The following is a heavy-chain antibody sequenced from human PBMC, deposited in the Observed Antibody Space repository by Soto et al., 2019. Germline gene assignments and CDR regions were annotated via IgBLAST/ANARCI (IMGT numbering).Heavy chain of an antibody. CDR1: GFTFSSYA. J-gene: IGHJ4*02. D-gene: IGHD5-18*01. CDR3: AREGRGYSYGFDY. V-gene: IGHV3-30-3*01. Sequence: GGSLRLSCAASGFTFSSYAMHWVRQAPGKGLEWVAVISYDGSNKYYADSVKGRFTISRDNSKNTLYLQMNSLRAEDTAVYYCAREGRGYSYGFDYWGQGTLVTVPS. CDR2: ISYDGSNK.